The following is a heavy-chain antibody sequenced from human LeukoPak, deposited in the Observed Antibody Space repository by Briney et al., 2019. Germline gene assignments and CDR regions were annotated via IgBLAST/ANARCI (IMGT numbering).Heavy chain of an antibody. D-gene: IGHD2-21*02. V-gene: IGHV1-46*01. CDR2: INPSGGST. CDR3: ARDAAFKAYCGGDCYSMGMDV. Sequence: GASEKVSCKASGYPFTSYYMHWVPQAPGQGLEWMGIINPSGGSTSYAQKFQGRVTMTRDTSTSTVYMELSSLRSEDTAVYYCARDAAFKAYCGGDCYSMGMDVWGQGTTVTVSS. CDR1: GYPFTSYY. J-gene: IGHJ6*02.